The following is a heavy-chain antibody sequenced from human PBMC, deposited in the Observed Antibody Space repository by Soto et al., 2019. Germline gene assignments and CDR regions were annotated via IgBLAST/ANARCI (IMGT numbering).Heavy chain of an antibody. V-gene: IGHV4-4*07. J-gene: IGHJ6*02. Sequence: SITSSVRGGAISFSYWGWVLQNAGKGLEWIGRVFISGSTNYNASLKSRVTMSIDTSKNEVSLTLRSVTAADTAVYYCARVAFSSFGMDVWGPGTTVTVPS. CDR3: ARVAFSSFGMDV. D-gene: IGHD3-3*02. CDR2: VFISGST. CDR1: GGAISFSY.